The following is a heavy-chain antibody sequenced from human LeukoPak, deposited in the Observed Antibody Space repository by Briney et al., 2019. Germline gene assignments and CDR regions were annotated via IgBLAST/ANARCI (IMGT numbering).Heavy chain of an antibody. CDR2: IYYSGST. Sequence: SETLSLTCTVSGGSISSYYWSWIRQPPGKGLEWIGYIYYSGSTNYNPSLKSRVTISVDTSKNQFSLNLSSITAADTAVYFCAREYSSSRYLDYWGQGILVTVSS. CDR1: GGSISSYY. J-gene: IGHJ4*02. D-gene: IGHD2-2*01. V-gene: IGHV4-59*12. CDR3: AREYSSSRYLDY.